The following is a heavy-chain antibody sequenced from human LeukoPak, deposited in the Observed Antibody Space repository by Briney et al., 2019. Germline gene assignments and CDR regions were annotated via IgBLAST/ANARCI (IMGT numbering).Heavy chain of an antibody. J-gene: IGHJ3*02. V-gene: IGHV4-39*07. CDR3: ARVHHTYSGSFADAFDI. D-gene: IGHD1-26*01. CDR1: GGSISSSTYY. Sequence: SETLSLTCTVSGGSISSSTYYWGWIRQPPGKGQEWIGSIYYSGSTYYNPSLKSRVTISVDTSKNQFSLKLSSVTAADTAVYYCARVHHTYSGSFADAFDIWGQGTMVTVSS. CDR2: IYYSGST.